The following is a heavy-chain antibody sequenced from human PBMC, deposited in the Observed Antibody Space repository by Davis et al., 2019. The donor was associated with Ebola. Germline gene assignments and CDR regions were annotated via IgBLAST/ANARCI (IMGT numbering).Heavy chain of an antibody. CDR2: ISGSGGST. Sequence: PGGSLRLSCAASGFTFSSYAMSWVRQAPGKGLEWVSAISGSGGSTYYADSVKGRFTISRDNSKNTLYLQMNSLRAEDTAVYYCAKDQGHQKGGRAVAGTCHDYWGQGTLVTVSS. D-gene: IGHD6-19*01. CDR1: GFTFSSYA. CDR3: AKDQGHQKGGRAVAGTCHDY. V-gene: IGHV3-23*01. J-gene: IGHJ4*02.